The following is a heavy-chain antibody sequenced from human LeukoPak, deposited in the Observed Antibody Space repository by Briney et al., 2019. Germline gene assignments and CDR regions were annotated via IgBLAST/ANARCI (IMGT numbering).Heavy chain of an antibody. CDR3: LTRSLLAVTGNYYMDV. D-gene: IGHD6-19*01. Sequence: PGGSLRLSCAASGFTVSSNYMSWVRQAPGKGLEWVSAINGTAINTDYADSVKGRFTISRDYSKNTLYLQMNSLRAEDTAVYYCLTRSLLAVTGNYYMDVWGKGTTVTVSS. CDR2: INGTAINT. CDR1: GFTVSSNY. J-gene: IGHJ6*03. V-gene: IGHV3-23*01.